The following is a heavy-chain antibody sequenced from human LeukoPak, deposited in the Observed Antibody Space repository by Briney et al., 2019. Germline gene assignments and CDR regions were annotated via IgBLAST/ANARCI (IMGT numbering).Heavy chain of an antibody. CDR3: ARGGETAAGISSAFDY. Sequence: SVKVSCKASGGIFSRYSISWVRQAPGQGLEWMGGMVPMFGTPNYAQKFQGRVTITTDESTTTSCMELSNLKSEDTAVYYCARGGETAAGISSAFDYWGQGTLVTVFS. J-gene: IGHJ4*02. CDR2: MVPMFGTP. D-gene: IGHD6-13*01. CDR1: GGIFSRYS. V-gene: IGHV1-69*05.